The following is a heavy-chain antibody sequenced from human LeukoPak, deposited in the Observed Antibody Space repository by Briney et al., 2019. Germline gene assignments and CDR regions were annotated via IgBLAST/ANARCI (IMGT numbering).Heavy chain of an antibody. CDR3: ARDRLGGYESGGRVDY. Sequence: GGALRLSCAASGFTFSSYDMTWVRQAPGRGLEWVSSIRPSGDNTYYGDSVKGRFTISRDNSKNTLYLQMNSLRAEDTAVYYCARDRLGGYESGGRVDYWGQGTLVTVSS. CDR1: GFTFSSYD. J-gene: IGHJ4*02. V-gene: IGHV3-23*01. D-gene: IGHD2-15*01. CDR2: IRPSGDNT.